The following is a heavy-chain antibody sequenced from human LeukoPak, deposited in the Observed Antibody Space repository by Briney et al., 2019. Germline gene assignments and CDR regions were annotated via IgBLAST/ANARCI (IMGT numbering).Heavy chain of an antibody. V-gene: IGHV3-23*01. CDR1: GFTFSNYA. CDR2: ISGSGGST. J-gene: IGHJ4*02. Sequence: GGSLRLSCAASGFTFSNYAMSWVRQAPGKGLEWVSAISGSGGSTYYADSVKGRFTISRDNSKNTLYLQMNSLRAEDTAVYYCARDPRGITALVDYFDYWGQGTLVTVSS. CDR3: ARDPRGITALVDYFDY. D-gene: IGHD5-18*01.